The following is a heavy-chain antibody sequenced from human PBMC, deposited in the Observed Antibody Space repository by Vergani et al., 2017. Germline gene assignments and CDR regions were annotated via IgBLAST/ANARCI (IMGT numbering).Heavy chain of an antibody. J-gene: IGHJ6*03. CDR1: GYTFTSYD. Sequence: QVQLVQSGAEVKKPGASVKVSCKASGYTFTSYDINWVRQATGQGLEWMGWMNPNSGNTGYAQKFQGRVTMTRNTSISTAYMELSSLRSEDTAVYYCARGGPTLLQQLYYYYMDVWGKGTTVTVSS. D-gene: IGHD6-13*01. V-gene: IGHV1-8*01. CDR2: MNPNSGNT. CDR3: ARGGPTLLQQLYYYYMDV.